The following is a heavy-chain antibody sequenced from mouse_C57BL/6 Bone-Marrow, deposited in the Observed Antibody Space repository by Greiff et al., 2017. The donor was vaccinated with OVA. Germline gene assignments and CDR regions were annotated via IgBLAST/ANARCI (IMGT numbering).Heavy chain of an antibody. CDR1: GYTFTSYG. J-gene: IGHJ3*01. V-gene: IGHV1-81*01. CDR2: IYPRSGNT. D-gene: IGHD1-1*01. CDR3: ARGGKFITTVVSPPWFAY. Sequence: VKLMESGAELARPGASVKLSCKASGYTFTSYGISWVKQRTGQGLEWIGEIYPRSGNTYYNEKFKGKATLTADKSSSTAYMELRSLTSEDSAVYFCARGGKFITTVVSPPWFAYWGQGTLVTVSA.